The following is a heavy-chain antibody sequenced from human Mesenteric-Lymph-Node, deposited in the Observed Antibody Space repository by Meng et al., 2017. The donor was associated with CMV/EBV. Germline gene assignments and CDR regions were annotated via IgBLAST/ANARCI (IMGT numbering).Heavy chain of an antibody. J-gene: IGHJ6*02. D-gene: IGHD2/OR15-2a*01. V-gene: IGHV5-51*01. CDR1: GYSFTSYW. Sequence: GESLKISCKGSGYSFTSYWIGWVRQMPGKGLEWMGIIYPGDSDTRYSPSFQGQVTISADKSISTAYLQWSSLKASDTAMYYCTRPNSLGYSSNFGLDVWGQGTTVTVSS. CDR2: IYPGDSDT. CDR3: TRPNSLGYSSNFGLDV.